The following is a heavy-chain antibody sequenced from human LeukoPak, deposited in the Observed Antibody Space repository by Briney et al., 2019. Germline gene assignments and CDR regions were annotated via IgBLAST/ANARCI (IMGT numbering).Heavy chain of an antibody. Sequence: PGGSLRLSXAASGFTVSSNYMSWVRQAPGKGLEWVSVIYSGGITYYADSVKGRFTISRDNSKNTLYLQMNSLRAEDTAVYYCARGLTDYYDLWSGYYTGIYFDYWGQGTLVTVSS. CDR2: IYSGGIT. CDR3: ARGLTDYYDLWSGYYTGIYFDY. D-gene: IGHD3-3*01. V-gene: IGHV3-66*02. CDR1: GFTVSSNY. J-gene: IGHJ4*02.